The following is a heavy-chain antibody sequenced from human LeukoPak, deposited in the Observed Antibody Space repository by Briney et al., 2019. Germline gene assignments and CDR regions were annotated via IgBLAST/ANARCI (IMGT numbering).Heavy chain of an antibody. CDR1: GFTFGNYA. J-gene: IGHJ4*02. CDR2: ISNDDGST. Sequence: GESLRLSCAASGFTFGNYAMTWVRQAPGKGLEGVSGISNDDGSTYYTDSVKGRFTISRDNSKNTVYLQMSSLRAEDTAVYYCAAMLRGVAYYFDYWGQGTLVTVSS. D-gene: IGHD3-10*01. V-gene: IGHV3-23*01. CDR3: AAMLRGVAYYFDY.